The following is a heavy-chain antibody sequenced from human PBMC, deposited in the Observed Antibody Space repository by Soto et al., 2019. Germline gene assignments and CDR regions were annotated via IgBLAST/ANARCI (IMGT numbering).Heavy chain of an antibody. CDR1: GYTFTSYG. J-gene: IGHJ4*02. Sequence: QVQLVQSGAEVKKPGASVKVSCKASGYTFTSYGISWVRQAPGQGLAWMGWISAYNGNTKYAQNLQGRVTMSTDTSTSTAYMERRSLRSVDTAVYYCARDPAMAQFDSWGQGNLVTVSS. CDR3: ARDPAMAQFDS. V-gene: IGHV1-18*01. D-gene: IGHD5-18*01. CDR2: ISAYNGNT.